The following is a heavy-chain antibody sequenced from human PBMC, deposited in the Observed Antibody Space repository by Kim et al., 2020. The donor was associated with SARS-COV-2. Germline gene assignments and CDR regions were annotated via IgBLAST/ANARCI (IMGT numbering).Heavy chain of an antibody. CDR3: ARAEFGGGSWSWNY. CDR2: IKEDGSEI. Sequence: GGSLRLSCAASGFTFSADWMSWVRQAPGKGLEWVANIKEDGSEIFYADSVKGRFTVSRDNAKNSLFMQVNSVRPEDTAEYYCARAEFGGGSWSWNYWGQG. D-gene: IGHD1-26*01. CDR1: GFTFSADW. V-gene: IGHV3-7*04. J-gene: IGHJ4*02.